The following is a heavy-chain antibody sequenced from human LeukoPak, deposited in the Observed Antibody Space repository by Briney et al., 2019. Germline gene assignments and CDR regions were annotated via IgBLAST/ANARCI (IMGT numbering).Heavy chain of an antibody. D-gene: IGHD4-17*01. V-gene: IGHV3-21*01. CDR1: GFTFSTYT. CDR3: ARDRYGDYTFDY. J-gene: IGHJ4*02. CDR2: MSTSISYI. Sequence: PGGSLRLSCAASGFTFSTYTMNWVRQAPGKGLEWVSSMSTSISYIYYADSVKGRFTISRDNAKNSLYLQMNSLRAEDTAVYYCARDRYGDYTFDYWGQGTLATVSS.